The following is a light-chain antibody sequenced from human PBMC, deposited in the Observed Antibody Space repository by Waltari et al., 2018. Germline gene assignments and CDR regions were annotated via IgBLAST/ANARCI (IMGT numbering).Light chain of an antibody. CDR3: SSYTSSSTRV. V-gene: IGLV2-14*01. J-gene: IGLJ2*01. CDR2: EVS. Sequence: QSALTQPASVSGSPGQSITISCTGTSSDVGGYNYVSWYQQHPGKAPKLMIYEVSNRPSGVSNRCSGSKSRNPASLTISALQAEDEADYYCSSYTSSSTRVFGGGTKLTVL. CDR1: SSDVGGYNY.